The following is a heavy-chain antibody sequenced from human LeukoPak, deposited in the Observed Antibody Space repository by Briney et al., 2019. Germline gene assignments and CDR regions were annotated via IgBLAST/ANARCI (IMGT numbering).Heavy chain of an antibody. J-gene: IGHJ4*02. CDR3: ARRGVHFWSGYYY. Sequence: GGSLRLSCAASGLTFSSYSMNWVRQAPGKGLEWVSYISSSSSTIYYADSVKGRFTISRDNAKNSLYLQMNSLRAEDTAVYYCARRGVHFWSGYYYWGQGTLVTVSS. V-gene: IGHV3-48*01. CDR2: ISSSSSTI. D-gene: IGHD3-3*02. CDR1: GLTFSSYS.